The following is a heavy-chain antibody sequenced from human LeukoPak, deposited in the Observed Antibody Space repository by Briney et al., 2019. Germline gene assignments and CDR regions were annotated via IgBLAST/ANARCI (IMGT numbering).Heavy chain of an antibody. Sequence: SETLSLTCTVSGGSISSGGYYWSRIRQPPGKGLEWIGYIYHSGSTYYNPSLKSRVTISVDTSKNQFSLKLRSVTAADTAVYYCARDYGDIPPDWYYDLWGRGTLVTVSS. V-gene: IGHV4-61*08. D-gene: IGHD4-17*01. CDR3: ARDYGDIPPDWYYDL. J-gene: IGHJ2*01. CDR1: GGSISSGGYY. CDR2: IYHSGST.